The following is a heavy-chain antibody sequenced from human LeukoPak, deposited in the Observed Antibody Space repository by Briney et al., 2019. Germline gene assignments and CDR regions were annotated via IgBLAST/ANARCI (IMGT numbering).Heavy chain of an antibody. V-gene: IGHV4-34*01. J-gene: IGHJ4*02. CDR3: ARGVVGVIEVRFYSVVY. CDR1: GGSFSGYY. CDR2: INHSGIT. D-gene: IGHD3-3*01. Sequence: KPSETLSLTCAVYGGSFSGYYWSWIRQPPGEGLEWIGEINHSGITNYNPSLKSRVTMSLDTSKSQFSLKLSSVTAADTALYYCARGVVGVIEVRFYSVVYWGEGTLVTVSS.